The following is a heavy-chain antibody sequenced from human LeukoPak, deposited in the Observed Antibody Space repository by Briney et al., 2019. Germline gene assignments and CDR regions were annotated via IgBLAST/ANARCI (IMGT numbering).Heavy chain of an antibody. J-gene: IGHJ4*02. CDR3: AKDFYDSSGSRYDY. CDR1: GFTFSDYA. V-gene: IGHV3-23*01. Sequence: GGSLRLSCAASGFTFSDYAMSWVRQAPGKGLEWVSAVTYSGAPTYYADSVKGRFTISRDTPKNTLYLQMNSLRVEDTAVYYCAKDFYDSSGSRYDYWGQGTLVTVSS. D-gene: IGHD3-22*01. CDR2: VTYSGAPT.